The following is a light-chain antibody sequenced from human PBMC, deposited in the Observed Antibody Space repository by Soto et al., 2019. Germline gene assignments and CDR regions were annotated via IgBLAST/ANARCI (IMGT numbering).Light chain of an antibody. V-gene: IGKV1-8*01. CDR2: AAS. CDR3: QQYYSYPLT. J-gene: IGKJ4*01. CDR1: QGISSY. Sequence: AIRMTQSPSSFSASTGDRVTITCRVSQGISSYLAWYQQRPGKAPKLLIYAASTLQSGVPSRFSGSGSGTDFTLTISSLQSEDFATYYCQQYYSYPLTFGGGTKVEIK.